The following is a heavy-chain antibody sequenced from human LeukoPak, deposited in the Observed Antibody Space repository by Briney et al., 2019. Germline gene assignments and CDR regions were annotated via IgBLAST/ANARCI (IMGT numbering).Heavy chain of an antibody. CDR2: ISPGSSYK. V-gene: IGHV3-11*05. CDR3: ATERLGIFEF. CDR1: TFTFSDDY. J-gene: IGHJ4*02. Sequence: PGGSLRLSCTASTFTFSDDYMGWIRQVPGKGPEWVSSISPGSSYKFCADSVEGRFTISRDDAKNSVYLQVNNLRVDDTAVYYCATERLGIFEFWGQGSLVTVSS. D-gene: IGHD3-3*01.